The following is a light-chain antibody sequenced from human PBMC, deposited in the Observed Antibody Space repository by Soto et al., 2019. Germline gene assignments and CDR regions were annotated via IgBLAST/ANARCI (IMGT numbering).Light chain of an antibody. J-gene: IGKJ2*01. CDR1: QSISNN. V-gene: IGKV3-15*01. Sequence: EIVMTQSPDTLSVSPGESATLSCRARQSISNNLAWYQQKPGQAPRLLIYGASTRTTGIPARFSGSGSGTEFTLTISSLQSEDFAVYYCQPYNNWPYTFAQGTKLEIK. CDR3: QPYNNWPYT. CDR2: GAS.